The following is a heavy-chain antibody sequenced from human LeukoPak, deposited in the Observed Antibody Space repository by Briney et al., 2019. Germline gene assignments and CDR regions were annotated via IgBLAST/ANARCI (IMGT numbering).Heavy chain of an antibody. CDR1: GFTFSSYS. CDR3: ARGVAAAVFVLRSWFDP. V-gene: IGHV3-21*01. CDR2: ISSSSSYI. D-gene: IGHD6-13*01. Sequence: GGSLRLSCAASGFTFSSYSMNWVRQAPGKGLEWVSSISSSSSYIYYADSVKGRFTISRDNAKNSLYLQMNSLRAEDTAVYYCARGVAAAVFVLRSWFDPWGQGTLVTVSS. J-gene: IGHJ5*02.